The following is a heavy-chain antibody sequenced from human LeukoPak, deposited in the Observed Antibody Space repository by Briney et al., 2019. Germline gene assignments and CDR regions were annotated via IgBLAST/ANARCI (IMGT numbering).Heavy chain of an antibody. Sequence: GASVKVSCKASGYTFTSYDINWVRQATGQGLEWMGWMNPNSGNTGYAQKFQGRVTMTRNTSISTAYMELSSLRSEDTAVYYCARVGDAYCSGGSCYSVAFDIWGQGTMVTVSS. D-gene: IGHD2-15*01. CDR3: ARVGDAYCSGGSCYSVAFDI. CDR2: MNPNSGNT. J-gene: IGHJ3*02. V-gene: IGHV1-8*01. CDR1: GYTFTSYD.